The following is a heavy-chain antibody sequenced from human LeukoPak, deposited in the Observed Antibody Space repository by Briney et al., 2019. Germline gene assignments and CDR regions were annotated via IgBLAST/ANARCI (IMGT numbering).Heavy chain of an antibody. CDR1: GYTFTTSY. D-gene: IGHD2-2*01. CDR2: INPSGGST. J-gene: IGHJ4*02. CDR3: ARLRIGPDES. Sequence: ATLKVSCKASGYTFTTSYIHWVRQAPGQGLEWMGMINPSGGSTIYTQNFQSRVTMTSDTSTSTVYMELRSLRSEDTAVYYCARLRIGPDESWGPGTLVTLST. V-gene: IGHV1-46*01.